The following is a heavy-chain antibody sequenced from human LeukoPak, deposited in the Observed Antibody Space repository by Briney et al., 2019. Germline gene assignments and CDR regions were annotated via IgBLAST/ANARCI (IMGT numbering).Heavy chain of an antibody. CDR2: ISSSSSTI. Sequence: PGGSLRLSCAASGFTFSSYSMNWVRQAPGKGLEWVSYISSSSSTIYYADSVKGRFTISRDNAKNSLYLQMNSLRAEDTAVYYCATGLLWFGEWRNGAIDYWGQGTLVTVSS. V-gene: IGHV3-48*04. J-gene: IGHJ4*02. D-gene: IGHD3-10*01. CDR1: GFTFSSYS. CDR3: ATGLLWFGEWRNGAIDY.